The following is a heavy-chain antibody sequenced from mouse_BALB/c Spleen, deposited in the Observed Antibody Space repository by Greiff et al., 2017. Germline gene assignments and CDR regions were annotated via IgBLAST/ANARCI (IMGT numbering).Heavy chain of an antibody. CDR1: GFAFSSYD. CDR3: ARRITTRAMDY. Sequence: DVKLVESGGGLVKPGGSLKLSCAASGFAFSSYDMSWVRQTPEKRLEWVAYISSGGGSTYYPDTVKGRFTISRDNAKNTLYLQMSSLKSEDTAMYYCARRITTRAMDYWGQGTSVTVSS. V-gene: IGHV5-12-1*01. J-gene: IGHJ4*01. CDR2: ISSGGGST. D-gene: IGHD1-1*01.